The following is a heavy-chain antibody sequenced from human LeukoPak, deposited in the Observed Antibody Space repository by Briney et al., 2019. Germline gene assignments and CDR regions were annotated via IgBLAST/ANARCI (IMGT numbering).Heavy chain of an antibody. D-gene: IGHD2-15*01. V-gene: IGHV3-23*01. CDR2: ISGSGGST. J-gene: IGHJ4*02. CDR1: GFTFSSYA. Sequence: GGSLRLSCAASGFTFSSYAMSWVRQAPGKGLEWVSAISGSGGSTYYADSVKGRFTISRDNSMNTLYLQMNSLRAEDTAVYYCAKDHGYCSGGSCPPFGYWGQGTLVTVSS. CDR3: AKDHGYCSGGSCPPFGY.